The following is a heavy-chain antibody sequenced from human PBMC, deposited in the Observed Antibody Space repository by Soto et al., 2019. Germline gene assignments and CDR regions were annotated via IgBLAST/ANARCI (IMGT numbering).Heavy chain of an antibody. CDR1: GGSISSSSYY. CDR2: IYYSGST. V-gene: IGHV4-39*01. CDR3: ARTMVRGARFDY. Sequence: SETLSLTCTVSGGSISSSSYYWGWIRQPPGKGLEWIGSIYYSGSTYYNPSLKSRVTISVDTSKNQFSLKLSSVTAVDTAVHYCARTMVRGARFDYWGQGTLVTVSS. D-gene: IGHD3-10*01. J-gene: IGHJ4*02.